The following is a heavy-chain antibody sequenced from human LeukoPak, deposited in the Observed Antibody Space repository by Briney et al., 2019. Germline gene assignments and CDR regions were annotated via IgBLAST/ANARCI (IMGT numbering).Heavy chain of an antibody. CDR3: ARQKGGVAGLKYYFDY. D-gene: IGHD6-19*01. J-gene: IGHJ4*02. CDR2: IYYSGST. V-gene: IGHV4-39*01. Sequence: WVRQPPGKGLEWIGSIYYSGSTYYNPSLKSRVTISVDTSKNQFSLKLTSVTAADTAVYSCARQKGGVAGLKYYFDYWGRGTLVTVSS.